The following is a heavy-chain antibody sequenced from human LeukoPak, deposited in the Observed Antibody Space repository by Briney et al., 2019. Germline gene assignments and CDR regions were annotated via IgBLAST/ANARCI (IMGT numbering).Heavy chain of an antibody. D-gene: IGHD7-27*01. Sequence: GGSLRLSCAASGFTFSSYSMNWVRQAPGKGLEWVSSISSSSYIYYADSVKGRFTISRDNAKNSLYLQMNSLRAEDTAVYYCARRNWGPYYYYYGMDVWGQGTTVTVSS. CDR2: ISSSSYI. CDR3: ARRNWGPYYYYYGMDV. V-gene: IGHV3-21*01. J-gene: IGHJ6*02. CDR1: GFTFSSYS.